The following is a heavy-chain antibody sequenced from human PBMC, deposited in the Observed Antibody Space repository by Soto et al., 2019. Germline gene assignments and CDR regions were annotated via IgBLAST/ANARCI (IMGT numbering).Heavy chain of an antibody. Sequence: GGSLRLSCAASGFTFSSYAMSWVRQAPGKGLEWVSAISGSGGSTYYADSVKGRFTISRDNSKNTPYLQMNSLRAEDTAVYYCASGAVAGVYGMDVWGQGTTVTVSS. CDR2: ISGSGGST. V-gene: IGHV3-23*01. J-gene: IGHJ6*02. CDR1: GFTFSSYA. CDR3: ASGAVAGVYGMDV. D-gene: IGHD6-19*01.